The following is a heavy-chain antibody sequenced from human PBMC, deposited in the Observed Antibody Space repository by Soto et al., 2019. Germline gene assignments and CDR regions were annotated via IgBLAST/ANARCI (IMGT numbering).Heavy chain of an antibody. Sequence: EVQLVESGGGLVQPGGSLRLSCAASGFTFSDHYMDWARQAPGKGLEWVARIRDKANSYTTDYAASVKGRLTISRDDSKSSVYLEMNSLKTEDTAVYYCASARVMGAYFDYWCQGALVTVSS. CDR1: GFTFSDHY. V-gene: IGHV3-72*01. CDR3: ASARVMGAYFDY. J-gene: IGHJ4*02. CDR2: IRDKANSYTT. D-gene: IGHD3-16*01.